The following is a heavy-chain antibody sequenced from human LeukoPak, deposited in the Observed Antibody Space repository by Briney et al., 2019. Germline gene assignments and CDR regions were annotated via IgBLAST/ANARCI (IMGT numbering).Heavy chain of an antibody. J-gene: IGHJ6*03. Sequence: GASVKVSCKASGGTFSSYAISWVRQAPGQGLEWMGRIIPIFGTANYAQKFQGRVTITADKSTSTAYMELSSLRSEDTAVYYCARVRYYDSSGYQRREGVYYYYYMDVWGKGTTVTVSS. CDR2: IIPIFGTA. CDR3: ARVRYYDSSGYQRREGVYYYYYMDV. V-gene: IGHV1-69*06. CDR1: GGTFSSYA. D-gene: IGHD3-22*01.